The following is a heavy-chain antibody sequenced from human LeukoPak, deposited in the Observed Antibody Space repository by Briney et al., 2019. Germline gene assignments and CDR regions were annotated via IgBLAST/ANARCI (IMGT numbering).Heavy chain of an antibody. D-gene: IGHD6-13*01. J-gene: IGHJ5*02. CDR3: ATDQNGAGYSSSWYNWFDP. Sequence: SETLSLTCTVSGGSISSYYWSWIRQPAGKGLEWIGRIYTSGSTNYNPSLKSRVTMSVDTSKNQFSLKLSSVTAADTAVYYCATDQNGAGYSSSWYNWFDPWGQGTLVTVSS. CDR2: IYTSGST. CDR1: GGSISSYY. V-gene: IGHV4-4*07.